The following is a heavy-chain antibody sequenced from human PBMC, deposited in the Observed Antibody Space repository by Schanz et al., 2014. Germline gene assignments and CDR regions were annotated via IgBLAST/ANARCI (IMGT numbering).Heavy chain of an antibody. J-gene: IGHJ6*02. CDR1: GFTFSTYA. D-gene: IGHD3-22*01. Sequence: EVQLVESGGGLVQPGGSLRLSCAASGFTFSTYAMSWVRQAPGKGLEWVSTISGSGGSTFYADSVKGRFTTSRDNSKNTLYLQMNSLRAEDTAVYYCAKIRYDSSGYYLPYYGMDVWGQGTTVIVSS. CDR2: ISGSGGST. CDR3: AKIRYDSSGYYLPYYGMDV. V-gene: IGHV3-23*04.